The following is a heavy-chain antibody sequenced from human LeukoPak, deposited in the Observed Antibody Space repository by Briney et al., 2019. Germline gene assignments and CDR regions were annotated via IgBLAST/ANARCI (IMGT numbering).Heavy chain of an antibody. Sequence: PSETLSLTCAVYGGSFSGYYWSWIRQPPGKGLEWIGEINHSGSTNYNPSLMSRVTISVDTSKNQFSLKLSSVTAADTAVYYCARMGWYYDSSGYPLPGFDPWGQGTLVTVSS. CDR2: INHSGST. J-gene: IGHJ5*02. CDR1: GGSFSGYY. D-gene: IGHD3-22*01. CDR3: ARMGWYYDSSGYPLPGFDP. V-gene: IGHV4-34*01.